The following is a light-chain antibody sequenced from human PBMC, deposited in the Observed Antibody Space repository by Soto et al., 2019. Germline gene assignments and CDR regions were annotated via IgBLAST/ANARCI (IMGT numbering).Light chain of an antibody. CDR1: QSVSSNY. Sequence: EVVLPQSPATLSLSPGERATLSCRASQSVSSNYLAWYQQKPGQAPRLLIYGASSRATGIPDRFSGSGSGTDFTLTIRRLEPEDFAVYYCQQYGSSYPWTFGQGTKVDIK. J-gene: IGKJ1*01. CDR2: GAS. V-gene: IGKV3-20*01. CDR3: QQYGSSYPWT.